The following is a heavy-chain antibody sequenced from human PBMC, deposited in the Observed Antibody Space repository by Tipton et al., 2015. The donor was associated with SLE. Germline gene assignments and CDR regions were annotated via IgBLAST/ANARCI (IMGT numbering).Heavy chain of an antibody. D-gene: IGHD3-3*01. J-gene: IGHJ6*03. V-gene: IGHV3-21*01. CDR3: ARGKGPLWSGLGPDYYYMDV. Sequence: VQLVQSGGGLVKSGGSLRLSCAASGFTFSSYTMNWVRQAPGKGLEWVSSISGDSSYKFYADSLKGRFTISRDNAKNSLYLQVNSLRADDTAVYYCARGKGPLWSGLGPDYYYMDVWGKGTTVTVSS. CDR2: ISGDSSYK. CDR1: GFTFSSYT.